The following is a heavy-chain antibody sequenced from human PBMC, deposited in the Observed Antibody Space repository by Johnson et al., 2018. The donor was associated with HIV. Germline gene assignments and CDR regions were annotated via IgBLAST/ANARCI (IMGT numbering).Heavy chain of an antibody. CDR1: GFTFDDYG. CDR3: ASTLTGDFGAFDI. D-gene: IGHD7-27*01. Sequence: VQLVESGGGVVRPGGSLRLSCAASGFTFDDYGMSWVRQAPGKGLEWVGRIRNRANTYTTDYAASVKGRFTVSRDNAKNSLYLQMTSLRAEDTAVYYCASTLTGDFGAFDIWGQGTMVTVSS. CDR2: IRNRANTYTT. V-gene: IGHV3-72*01. J-gene: IGHJ3*02.